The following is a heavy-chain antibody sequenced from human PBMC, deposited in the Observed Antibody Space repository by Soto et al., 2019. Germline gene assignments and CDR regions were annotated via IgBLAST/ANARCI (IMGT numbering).Heavy chain of an antibody. V-gene: IGHV4-31*03. CDR1: GGSISSGGYY. J-gene: IGHJ1*01. CDR2: IYYSGST. CDR3: ARAVAKYDILTGFSPEYFQH. D-gene: IGHD3-9*01. Sequence: QVQLQESGPGLVKPSQTLSLTCTVSGGSISSGGYYWSWIRQHPGKGLEWIGYIYYSGSTYYNPSLKSRVTISVDTSKNQFSLKLSSVTAADTAVYYCARAVAKYDILTGFSPEYFQHWGQGTLVTVSS.